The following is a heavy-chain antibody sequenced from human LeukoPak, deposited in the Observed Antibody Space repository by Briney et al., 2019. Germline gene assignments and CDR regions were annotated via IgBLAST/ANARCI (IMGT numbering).Heavy chain of an antibody. D-gene: IGHD5-18*01. CDR2: IYYSGST. Sequence: SETLSLTCAVYGGSLICYYWSWIRQPPGKGLEWIGYIYYSGSTNYNPSLKSRVTISLDTSKNQFSLKLSSVTDADTAVYYCVSRGFTSGNFHHWAQGPLVTVSS. J-gene: IGHJ4*02. V-gene: IGHV4-59*08. CDR3: VSRGFTSGNFHH. CDR1: GGSLICYY.